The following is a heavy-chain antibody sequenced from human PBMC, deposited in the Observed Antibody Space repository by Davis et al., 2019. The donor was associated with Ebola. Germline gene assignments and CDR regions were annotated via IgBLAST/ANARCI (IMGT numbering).Heavy chain of an antibody. D-gene: IGHD2-2*02. J-gene: IGHJ4*02. Sequence: ESLKISCTVSGGSISSSSYYWGWIRQPPGKGLEWIGSIYNSGSTYYNPSLKSRVTISVDTSKNQFSLNLSSVTAADTAVYYCARAPDKAYQALYRCFDYWGQGTLVTVSS. V-gene: IGHV4-39*07. CDR2: IYNSGST. CDR1: GGSISSSSYY. CDR3: ARAPDKAYQALYRCFDY.